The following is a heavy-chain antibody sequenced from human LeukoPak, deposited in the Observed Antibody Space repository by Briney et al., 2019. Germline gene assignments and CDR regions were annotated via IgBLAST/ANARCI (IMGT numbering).Heavy chain of an antibody. CDR2: ISGSGDNT. CDR3: ARGFRKIEY. CDR1: GFTFSRHA. Sequence: PGGSLRLSCAAPGFTFSRHAMSWVRQAPGKGLDWVSGISGSGDNTYDADSVKGRFTISRDNSKNTVYLQMNSLRAEDTAVYYCARGFRKIEYWGQGTLVTVSS. V-gene: IGHV3-23*01. J-gene: IGHJ4*02.